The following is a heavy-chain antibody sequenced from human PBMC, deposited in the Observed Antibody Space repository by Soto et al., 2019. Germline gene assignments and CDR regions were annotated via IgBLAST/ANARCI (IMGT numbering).Heavy chain of an antibody. V-gene: IGHV1-8*01. CDR2: MNPNSGNT. Sequence: ASVKVSCKAPGYTFTSYDINWVRQATGQGLEWMGWMNPNSGNTGYAQKFQGRVTMTRNTSTSTAYMELSSMRSEDTAVYYCARAEGYDSSGYGWFDPWGQGTLVTVSS. CDR3: ARAEGYDSSGYGWFDP. J-gene: IGHJ5*02. D-gene: IGHD3-22*01. CDR1: GYTFTSYD.